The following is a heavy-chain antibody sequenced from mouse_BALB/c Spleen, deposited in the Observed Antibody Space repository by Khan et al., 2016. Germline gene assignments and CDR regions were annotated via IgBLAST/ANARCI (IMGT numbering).Heavy chain of an antibody. CDR1: GYSITSDYA. V-gene: IGHV3-2*02. CDR3: ALRGWYGYYFDS. D-gene: IGHD2-10*02. Sequence: EVQLQESGPGLVKPSQSLSLTCTVTGYSITSDYAWNWIRQFPGNKLEWMGYISYSGITRYNPSLKSRISITRDTSKNQFFLQLNSVTTEDTATYYWALRGWYGYYFDSWGQGTTLTVSS. CDR2: ISYSGIT. J-gene: IGHJ2*01.